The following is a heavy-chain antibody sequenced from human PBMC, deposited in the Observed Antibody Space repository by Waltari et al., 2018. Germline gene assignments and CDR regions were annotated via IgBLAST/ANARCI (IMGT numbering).Heavy chain of an antibody. CDR3: ATDTPGNYYKQWVH. D-gene: IGHD3-10*01. CDR2: YYNSGST. V-gene: IGHV4-39*01. CDR1: GDSINNTPDY. J-gene: IGHJ4*02. Sequence: QLQLQESGPGLVKPSETLSLTCTVSGDSINNTPDYWGWIRQPPGKGLEWVGSYYNSGSTYYNPSRSSRLTISADTSNNQSSLQITSDTAADAAVYCCATDTPGNYYKQWVHWGRGILVTVSS.